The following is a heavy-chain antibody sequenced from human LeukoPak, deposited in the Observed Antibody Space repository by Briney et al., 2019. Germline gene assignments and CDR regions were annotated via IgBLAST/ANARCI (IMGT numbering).Heavy chain of an antibody. J-gene: IGHJ4*02. Sequence: GGSLRLSCAASGFTFSSYWMNWVRQAPGKGLEWVAFIRYDGSNKHYADSVKGRSTISRDNSKNTLYLQMNSLRAEDTAVYYCAKDRVVPAAPVDYWGQGTLVTVSS. CDR2: IRYDGSNK. V-gene: IGHV3-30*02. CDR3: AKDRVVPAAPVDY. D-gene: IGHD2-2*01. CDR1: GFTFSSYW.